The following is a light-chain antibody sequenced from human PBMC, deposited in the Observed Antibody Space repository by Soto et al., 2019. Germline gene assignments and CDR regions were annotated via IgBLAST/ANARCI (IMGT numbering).Light chain of an antibody. J-gene: IGKJ1*01. CDR1: QSVLNSY. CDR3: QQYGSSPWT. Sequence: EIVLTQSPGNLSLSPGERATISCRASQSVLNSYLAWYQQQPGQAPRLLIYDAFRGATVTPDRFSGSGSGTDFTLTISRLEPEDFAVYYCQQYGSSPWTFGRGTKVEIK. CDR2: DAF. V-gene: IGKV3-20*01.